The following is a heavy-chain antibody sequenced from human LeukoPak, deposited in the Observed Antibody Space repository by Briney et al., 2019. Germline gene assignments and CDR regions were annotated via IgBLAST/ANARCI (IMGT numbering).Heavy chain of an antibody. CDR3: ASLTYYYDSSGYHSVYFQH. CDR2: IHTGGST. V-gene: IGHV4-4*07. Sequence: PSETLSLTCTVSGGSISSYYWNWIRQPAGKGLEWIGRIHTGGSTNYNPSLKSRVTMSVDTSKNQFSLKLSSVTAADTAVYYCASLTYYYDSSGYHSVYFQHWGQGTLVTVSS. D-gene: IGHD3-22*01. J-gene: IGHJ1*01. CDR1: GGSISSYY.